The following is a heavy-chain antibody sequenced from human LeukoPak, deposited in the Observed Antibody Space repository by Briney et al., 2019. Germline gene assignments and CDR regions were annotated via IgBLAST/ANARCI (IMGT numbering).Heavy chain of an antibody. J-gene: IGHJ5*02. V-gene: IGHV4-4*07. CDR1: GGSITSYY. CDR3: ARGPRYCSSVSCYTSWFDP. CDR2: IYSRGST. D-gene: IGHD2-2*02. Sequence: SETLSLTCAVSGGSITSYYWSWIRQSAGKGLEWIGRIYSRGSTNYNPSLKSRVTMSVDTSKNQFSLKLSSVTAADTAVYYCARGPRYCSSVSCYTSWFDPWGQGTLVTVSS.